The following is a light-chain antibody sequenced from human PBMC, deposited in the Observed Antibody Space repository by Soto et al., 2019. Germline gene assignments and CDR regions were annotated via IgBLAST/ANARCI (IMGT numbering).Light chain of an antibody. V-gene: IGLV2-8*01. J-gene: IGLJ2*01. CDR2: EVS. Sequence: QSALTQPPSASGSPGQSVTISCTGTSSDVGGYNYVSWYQQHPGKAPTLMIYEVSKRPSGVPDRFSGSKSGNTASLTVSGLQAEDEADYYCSSYAGSKGVLGGGSKVTVL. CDR1: SSDVGGYNY. CDR3: SSYAGSKGV.